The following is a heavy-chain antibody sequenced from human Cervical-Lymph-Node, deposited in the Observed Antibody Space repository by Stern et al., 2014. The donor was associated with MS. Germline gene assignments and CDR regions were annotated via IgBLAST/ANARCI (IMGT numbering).Heavy chain of an antibody. J-gene: IGHJ5*02. D-gene: IGHD6-19*01. CDR1: GCTFSSYA. V-gene: IGHV3-23*04. CDR3: AKDHWGSGWSRFDP. CDR2: ISGSGGST. Sequence: EVQLVESGGGLVQPGGSLRLSCAASGCTFSSYAMSWVREAPGKGLEWVWAISGSGGSTYYADSVKGRFTISRDNSKNTLYLQMNSLRAEDTAVYYCAKDHWGSGWSRFDPWGQGTLVTVSS.